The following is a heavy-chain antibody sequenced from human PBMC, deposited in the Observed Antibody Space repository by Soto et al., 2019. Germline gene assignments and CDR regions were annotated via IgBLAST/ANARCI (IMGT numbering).Heavy chain of an antibody. D-gene: IGHD2-15*01. CDR1: GDSVSSNSAA. CDR3: ARTVVVAATLGLNKFDY. J-gene: IGHJ4*02. Sequence: SQTLSLTCAISGDSVSSNSAAWNWIRQSPSRGLEWLGRTYYRSKWYNDYAVSVKSRITINPDTSKNQFSLQLNSVTPEDTAVYYCARTVVVAATLGLNKFDYWGQGTLVTVSS. V-gene: IGHV6-1*01. CDR2: TYYRSKWYN.